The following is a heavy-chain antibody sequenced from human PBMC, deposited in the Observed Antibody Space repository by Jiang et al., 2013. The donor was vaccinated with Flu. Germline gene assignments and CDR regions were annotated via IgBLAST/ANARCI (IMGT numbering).Heavy chain of an antibody. J-gene: IGHJ6*02. CDR2: IRSKNYGGTT. D-gene: IGHD3-10*01. Sequence: VQLVESGGGVVQPGRSLRLSCEGSGFSFGDYAMNWIRQAPGKGLEWVGVIRSKNYGGTTQYAASVKGRFTISRDDSKSVAYLQMNSLKIDDAAVYYCTREYYYGSGSFIYYYHYYGMDVWGQGTTVTVTS. CDR1: GFSFGDYA. CDR3: TREYYYGSGSFIYYYHYYGMDV. V-gene: IGHV3-49*03.